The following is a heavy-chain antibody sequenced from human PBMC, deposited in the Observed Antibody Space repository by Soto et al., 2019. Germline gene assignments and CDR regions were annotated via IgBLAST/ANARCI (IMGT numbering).Heavy chain of an antibody. D-gene: IGHD6-6*01. CDR2: ISWNSGSI. J-gene: IGHJ4*02. V-gene: IGHV3-9*01. Sequence: EVQLVESGGGLVQPGRSLRLSCAASGFTFDDNAMHWVRQAPGKDLEWVSGISWNSGSIGYADSVKGRFTISRDNAKNYLYLQMNSLRAEDTALYYCAKDWDSSSDRGSYFDYWGQGTLVTVSS. CDR1: GFTFDDNA. CDR3: AKDWDSSSDRGSYFDY.